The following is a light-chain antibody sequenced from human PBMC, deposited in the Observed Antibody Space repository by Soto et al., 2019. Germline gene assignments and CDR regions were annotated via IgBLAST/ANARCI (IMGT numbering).Light chain of an antibody. J-gene: IGLJ2*01. CDR1: RSDIGDSNY. CDR2: EVI. V-gene: IGLV2-8*01. CDR3: ASKAGSGRHVV. Sequence: QSALTQPPSASGSPGQSVTISCTGSRSDIGDSNYVSWYQQHPRKAPKLIISEVINRPSGVPDRFSASKSGNTASLTISGLQAEDEADYYCASKAGSGRHVVFGGGTKLTVL.